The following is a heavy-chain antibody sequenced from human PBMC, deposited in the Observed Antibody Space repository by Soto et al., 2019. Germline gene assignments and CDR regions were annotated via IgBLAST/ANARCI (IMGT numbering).Heavy chain of an antibody. Sequence: PSETLSLTCTVSGGSISSSSYYWGWIRQPPGKGLEWIGSIYYSGSTYYNPSLKSRVTISVDTSRNQFSLKLSSVTAADTAVYYCARLPRGHYYDSSGQFDYWGQGTLVTVSS. CDR2: IYYSGST. D-gene: IGHD3-22*01. J-gene: IGHJ4*02. CDR1: GGSISSSSYY. CDR3: ARLPRGHYYDSSGQFDY. V-gene: IGHV4-39*01.